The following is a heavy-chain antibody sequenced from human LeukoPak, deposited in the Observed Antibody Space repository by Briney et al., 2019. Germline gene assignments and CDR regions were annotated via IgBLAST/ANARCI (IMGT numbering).Heavy chain of an antibody. Sequence: ASVKVSCKASGYTFTGYYMHWVRQAPGQGLEWMGITNPSGGSTSYAQKFQGRVTMTRDTSTSTVYMELSSLRSEDTAVYYCARDQPAYCSSTSCYVGGYFDYWGQGTLVTVSS. V-gene: IGHV1-46*01. CDR1: GYTFTGYY. J-gene: IGHJ4*02. CDR3: ARDQPAYCSSTSCYVGGYFDY. CDR2: TNPSGGST. D-gene: IGHD2-2*01.